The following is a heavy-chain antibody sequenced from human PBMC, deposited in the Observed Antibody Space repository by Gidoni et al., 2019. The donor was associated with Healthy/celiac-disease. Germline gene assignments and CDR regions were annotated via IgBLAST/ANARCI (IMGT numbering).Heavy chain of an antibody. CDR3: TTGYPASGWTY. V-gene: IGHV3-15*01. J-gene: IGHJ4*02. D-gene: IGHD6-19*01. Sequence: EVQLVESGGGLVTPGGSLRLSCAASGFTFSNAWMSWVRQAPGKGLEWVGRIKSKTEGGTTDYAAPVKGRFTISRDDSKNTLYLQMNSLKTEDTAVYYCTTGYPASGWTYWGQGTLVTVSS. CDR2: IKSKTEGGTT. CDR1: GFTFSNAW.